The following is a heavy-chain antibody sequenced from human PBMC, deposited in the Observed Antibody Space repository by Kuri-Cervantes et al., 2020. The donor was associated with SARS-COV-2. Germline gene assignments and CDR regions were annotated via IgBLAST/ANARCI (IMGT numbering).Heavy chain of an antibody. D-gene: IGHD6-13*01. V-gene: IGHV1-69*10. J-gene: IGHJ4*02. CDR1: GYTFTSYA. CDR3: ARGAIAAAGTFDY. CDR2: IIPILGIA. Sequence: SVKVSCKASGYTFTSYAISWVRQAPGQGLEWMGGIIPILGIANYAQKFQGRVTITADKSTSTAYMELSSLRSEDTAVYYCARGAIAAAGTFDYWGQGTLVTVSS.